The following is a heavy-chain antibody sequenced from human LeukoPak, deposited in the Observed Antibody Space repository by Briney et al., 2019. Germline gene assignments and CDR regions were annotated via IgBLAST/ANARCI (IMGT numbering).Heavy chain of an antibody. D-gene: IGHD3-3*01. V-gene: IGHV1-18*01. J-gene: IGHJ4*02. Sequence: ASVKVSCKASGYTFSTYGISWVRQAPGQGLEWMGWISAYNGNTNYAQKLQGRVTMTTDTSTSTAYMELRSLRSDGTAVYYCARVMEWLYFDYWGQGTLVTVSS. CDR3: ARVMEWLYFDY. CDR2: ISAYNGNT. CDR1: GYTFSTYG.